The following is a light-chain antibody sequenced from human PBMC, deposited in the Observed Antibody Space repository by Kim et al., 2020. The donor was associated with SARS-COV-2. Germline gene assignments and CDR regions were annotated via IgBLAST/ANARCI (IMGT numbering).Light chain of an antibody. CDR3: SSFTSNATWV. CDR1: RSDVGGYNF. CDR2: VVT. Sequence: QSALTQPASVSGSPGKSITISCTGTRSDVGGYNFVSWYQQHPGKAPKLLIYVVTKRPSGVSDRFSGSKSDNTASLSISGLQPDDEAHYYCSSFTSNATWVFGGGTKVTVL. V-gene: IGLV2-14*03. J-gene: IGLJ3*02.